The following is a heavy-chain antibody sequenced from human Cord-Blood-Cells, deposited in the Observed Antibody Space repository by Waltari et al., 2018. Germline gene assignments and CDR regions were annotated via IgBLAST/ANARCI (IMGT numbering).Heavy chain of an antibody. CDR1: GFTFSRSG. Sequence: QVQLVESGGGVVQPGRSLRLSCAASGFTFSRSGMHWVRQAPGKGLEWVAVIWYDGSNKYYADSVKGRFTISRDNSKNTLYLQMNSLRAEDTAVYYCARALGMDYWGQGTLVTVSS. CDR3: ARALGMDY. J-gene: IGHJ4*02. V-gene: IGHV3-33*01. CDR2: IWYDGSNK. D-gene: IGHD7-27*01.